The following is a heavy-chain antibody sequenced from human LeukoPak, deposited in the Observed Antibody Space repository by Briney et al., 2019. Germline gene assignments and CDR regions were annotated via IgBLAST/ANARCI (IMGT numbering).Heavy chain of an antibody. CDR3: ARHEEDSSGWHWGWFDP. V-gene: IGHV4-59*08. D-gene: IGHD6-19*01. CDR2: IYYSGST. CDR1: GGSISSYY. J-gene: IGHJ5*02. Sequence: SETLSLTCTVSGGSISSYYWSWIRQPPGKGLEWIGYIYYSGSTNYNPSLKSRVTIPVDTSKNQFSLKPSSVTAADTAVYYCARHEEDSSGWHWGWFDPWGQGALVTVSS.